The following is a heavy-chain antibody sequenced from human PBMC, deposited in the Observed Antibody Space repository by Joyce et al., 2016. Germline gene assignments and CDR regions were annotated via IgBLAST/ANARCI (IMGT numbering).Heavy chain of an antibody. CDR1: GFTFSNYG. V-gene: IGHV3-30*03. D-gene: IGHD3-9*01. CDR3: AGGILTGYFDY. J-gene: IGHJ4*02. CDR2: ISYDGSNK. Sequence: QGQLVESGGGVVQPGRSVRLSCAASGFTFSNYGMHWVRQAPGKGLEWVAVISYDGSNKHYGDSVKGRFTISRDNSKNTLYLQMNSLRAEDTAVYYCAGGILTGYFDYWGQGTLVTVSS.